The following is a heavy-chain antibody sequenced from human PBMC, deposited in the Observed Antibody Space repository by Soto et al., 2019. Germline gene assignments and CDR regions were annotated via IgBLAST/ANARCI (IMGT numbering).Heavy chain of an antibody. J-gene: IGHJ4*02. Sequence: GGSPRLSCAASGFTFRKAWMGWGRPAPGKGREWVSGISCNSGSIGYADSVKGRFTISRDNAKNSLYLQMNSLRAEDTALYYCAKDRYYYDSSGYPLWGQGTLVTVSS. V-gene: IGHV3-9*01. CDR1: GFTFRKAW. D-gene: IGHD3-22*01. CDR3: AKDRYYYDSSGYPL. CDR2: ISCNSGSI.